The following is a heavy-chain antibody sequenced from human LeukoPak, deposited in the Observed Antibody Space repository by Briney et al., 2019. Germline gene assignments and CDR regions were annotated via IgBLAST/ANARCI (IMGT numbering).Heavy chain of an antibody. V-gene: IGHV4-59*01. CDR3: ARERASGTMDV. CDR1: GGSIGLFY. D-gene: IGHD3-10*01. J-gene: IGHJ6*03. CDR2: ISNSGGA. Sequence: PSETLSLTCTVSGGSIGLFYWSWIRQAPGRGLEWIAYISNSGGADYNPSLESRVTLSVDTSKNQFSLKMTSVTAADTATYYCARERASGTMDVWGKGTTVTVSS.